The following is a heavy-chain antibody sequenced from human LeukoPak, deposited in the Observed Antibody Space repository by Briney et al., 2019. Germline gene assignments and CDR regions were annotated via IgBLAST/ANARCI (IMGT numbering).Heavy chain of an antibody. V-gene: IGHV4-39*01. CDR3: ARHRMGFLEWSRPMYFDY. J-gene: IGHJ4*02. Sequence: PSETLSLTCTVSGGSISSSSYYWGWIRQPPGKGLEWIGSIYYSGSTYYNPSLKSRVTISVDTSKNQFSLKLSSVTAADTAVYHCARHRMGFLEWSRPMYFDYWGQGTLVTVSS. CDR2: IYYSGST. CDR1: GGSISSSSYY. D-gene: IGHD3-3*01.